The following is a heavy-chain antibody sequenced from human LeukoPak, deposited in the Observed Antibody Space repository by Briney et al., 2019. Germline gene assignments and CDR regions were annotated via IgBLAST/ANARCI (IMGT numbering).Heavy chain of an antibody. V-gene: IGHV6-1*01. J-gene: IGHJ4*02. CDR2: TSYRSKWYK. D-gene: IGHD6-19*01. CDR1: GGSDSRYSAA. Sequence: SQTLPLTCPICGGSDSRYSAAWHWPRQSTSRALEWLGRTSYRSKWYKDYAVSVKSRITINPDTSKNQFSLQLNSVTPEDTAVCCGARGDSSAWGGIGFWGQGTLVTVSS. CDR3: ARGDSSAWGGIGF.